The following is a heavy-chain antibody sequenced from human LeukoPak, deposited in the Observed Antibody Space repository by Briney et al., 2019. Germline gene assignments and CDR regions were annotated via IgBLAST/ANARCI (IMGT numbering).Heavy chain of an antibody. D-gene: IGHD6-13*01. CDR1: GFTFSSYA. Sequence: GGSLRLSCAASGFTFSSYAMSWVRQAPGKGLEWVSVIYSGGSTYYADSVKGRFTISRDNSKNTLYLQMNSLRAEDTAVYYCARHSSSWYFAFDIWGQGTMVTVSS. J-gene: IGHJ3*02. CDR2: IYSGGST. V-gene: IGHV3-23*03. CDR3: ARHSSSWYFAFDI.